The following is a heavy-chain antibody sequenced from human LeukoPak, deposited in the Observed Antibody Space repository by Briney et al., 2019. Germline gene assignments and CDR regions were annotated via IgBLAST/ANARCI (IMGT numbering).Heavy chain of an antibody. CDR3: ASPSLNSGYDFKERKHEGYHDDRGYLDY. J-gene: IGHJ4*02. D-gene: IGHD5-12*01. V-gene: IGHV1-2*02. CDR2: TNPNSGGT. Sequence: ASVKVSCKASGYTFTGYYMHWVRQAPGQGLEWMGWTNPNSGGTNYAQKFQGRVTMTRDTSISTAYMELSRLRSDDTAVYYCASPSLNSGYDFKERKHEGYHDDRGYLDYWGQGTLVTVSS. CDR1: GYTFTGYY.